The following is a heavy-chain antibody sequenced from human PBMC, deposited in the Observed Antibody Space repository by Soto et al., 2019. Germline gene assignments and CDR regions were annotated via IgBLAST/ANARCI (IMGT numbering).Heavy chain of an antibody. CDR2: IFPGDSDT. Sequence: PGESLKISCKDIGYTFTNDWIGWVRQTPGKGLEWMGIIFPGDSDTRYNPSVDGQVTVSADESISTAYLQWNTLKASDTAMYYCVRPNFGALTHFDFWGQGTLVTVSS. CDR1: GYTFTNDW. J-gene: IGHJ4*02. D-gene: IGHD3-16*01. CDR3: VRPNFGALTHFDF. V-gene: IGHV5-51*01.